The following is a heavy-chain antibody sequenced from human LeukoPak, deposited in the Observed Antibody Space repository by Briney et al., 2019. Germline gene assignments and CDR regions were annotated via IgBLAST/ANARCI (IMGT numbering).Heavy chain of an antibody. Sequence: ASVKVSCKVSGYTLTELSMHWVRQAPGKGLEWMGGFDPEDGETIYAQKFQGRVTMTEDTSTDTAYMELSSLRSEDTAVYYCATDYSSSWYSQLDYWGQGTLVTVSS. V-gene: IGHV1-24*01. CDR3: ATDYSSSWYSQLDY. J-gene: IGHJ4*02. CDR1: GYTLTELS. D-gene: IGHD6-13*01. CDR2: FDPEDGET.